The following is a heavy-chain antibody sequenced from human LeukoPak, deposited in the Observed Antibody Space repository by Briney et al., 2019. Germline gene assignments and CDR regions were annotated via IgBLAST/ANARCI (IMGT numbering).Heavy chain of an antibody. CDR3: ARVGVLSSSWLLY. D-gene: IGHD6-13*01. J-gene: IGHJ4*02. V-gene: IGHV3-21*01. CDR2: ISSSSSYI. Sequence: GGSLRLSCAASRFTFSSYSMNWVRQAPGKGLEWVSSISSSSSYIYYADSVKGRFTISRDNAKNSLYLQMNSLRAADTAVYYCARVGVLSSSWLLYWGQGTLVTVSS. CDR1: RFTFSSYS.